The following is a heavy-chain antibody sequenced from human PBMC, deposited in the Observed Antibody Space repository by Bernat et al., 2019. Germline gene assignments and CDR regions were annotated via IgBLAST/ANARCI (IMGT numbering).Heavy chain of an antibody. Sequence: EVQLLESGGGLVQPGGSLRLSCAASGFTFSNFAMSWVRRAPGKGLEWVSSISGSGGSTYYADSVKGRFTISRDNSKNTLYLQMNSLRAEDTAVYYCAKEERSYSSGWHDYFDYWRQGTLVTVSS. CDR3: AKEERSYSSGWHDYFDY. V-gene: IGHV3-23*01. CDR2: ISGSGGST. D-gene: IGHD6-19*01. J-gene: IGHJ4*02. CDR1: GFTFSNFA.